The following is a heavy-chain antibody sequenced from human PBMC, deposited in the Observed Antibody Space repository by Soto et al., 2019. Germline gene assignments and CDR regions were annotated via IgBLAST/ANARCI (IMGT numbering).Heavy chain of an antibody. V-gene: IGHV4-30-4*01. J-gene: IGHJ3*02. Sequence: SETLSLTCTFSGVSIRSGDYYWSWIRQPPGKGLEWVGYIYYSGNTYYNPSLKSRITISVDTSTNHFFLKVNSVTAADTAVYYCARLLPSGGAFDIWGQGTMVT. CDR2: IYYSGNT. CDR3: ARLLPSGGAFDI. CDR1: GVSIRSGDYY. D-gene: IGHD3-16*01.